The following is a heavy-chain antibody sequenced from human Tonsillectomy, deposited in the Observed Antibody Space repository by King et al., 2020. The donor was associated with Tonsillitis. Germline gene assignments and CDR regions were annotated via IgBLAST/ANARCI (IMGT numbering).Heavy chain of an antibody. V-gene: IGHV3-23*04. CDR3: AKGNISSWYGGDGYWYSDL. CDR1: GFTFSSYP. Sequence: VQLVESGEGLVQPGGSLRLSCAASGFTFSSYPMGWVRQAPGKGLEWVSGISGSDNSTYYGDSVKGRFTISRDNSKNTLYLQMNSLRAEDTAAYYCAKGNISSWYGGDGYWYSDLWGRGTLVTVSS. J-gene: IGHJ2*01. D-gene: IGHD6-13*01. CDR2: ISGSDNST.